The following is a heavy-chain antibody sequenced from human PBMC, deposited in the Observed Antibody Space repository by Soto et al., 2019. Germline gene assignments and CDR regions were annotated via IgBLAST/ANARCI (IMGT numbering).Heavy chain of an antibody. CDR2: IWYDGSNK. Sequence: QVQLVESGGGVVQPGRSLRLSCAASGFTFSSYGMHWVRQAPGKGLEWVAVIWYDGSNKYYADSVKGRFTISRDNSKNTLYLQMNSLRAEDTAVYYCPREGDVSWSFDYWGQRTLVTVS. CDR1: GFTFSSYG. CDR3: PREGDVSWSFDY. D-gene: IGHD3-16*01. V-gene: IGHV3-33*01. J-gene: IGHJ4*02.